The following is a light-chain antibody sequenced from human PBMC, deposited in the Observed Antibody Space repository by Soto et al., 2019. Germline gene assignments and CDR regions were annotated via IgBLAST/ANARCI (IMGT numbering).Light chain of an antibody. CDR3: LQDYNYPLT. V-gene: IGKV1-6*01. CDR1: QGIRND. CDR2: AAS. J-gene: IGKJ4*01. Sequence: AIQMTQSPSSLSASVGDRVTITCRASQGIRNDLGCYQQKPGKAPKLLIYAASSLQSGVPSRFSGSGSGTDFTLTISSLQPEDFATYYSLQDYNYPLTFGGGTKVDIK.